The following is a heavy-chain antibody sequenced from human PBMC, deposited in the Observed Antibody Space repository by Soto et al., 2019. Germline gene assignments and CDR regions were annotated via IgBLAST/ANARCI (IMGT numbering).Heavy chain of an antibody. CDR1: GYSFTSYW. J-gene: IGHJ6*02. CDR2: IYPGDSDT. CDR3: ARNWASSSFRRTYYYGMDV. V-gene: IGHV5-51*01. D-gene: IGHD6-13*01. Sequence: PGESLKISCKGSGYSFTSYWIGWVRQMPGKGLEWMGIIYPGDSDTRYSPSFQGQVTVSADKSISTAYLQWSSLKASDTAMYYCARNWASSSFRRTYYYGMDVWGQGTTVTVSS.